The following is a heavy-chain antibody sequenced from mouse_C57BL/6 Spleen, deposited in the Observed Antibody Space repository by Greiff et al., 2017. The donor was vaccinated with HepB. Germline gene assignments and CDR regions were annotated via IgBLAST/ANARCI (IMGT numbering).Heavy chain of an antibody. CDR3: ARWGYDYDGFAY. V-gene: IGHV1-7*01. Sequence: QVQLQQSGAELAKPGASVKLSCKASGYTFTSYWMHWVKQRPGQGLEWIGYINPSSGYTKYNQKFKDKATLTADKSPSTAYMQLSSLTYEDSAVYYCARWGYDYDGFAYWGQGTLVTVSA. CDR2: INPSSGYT. J-gene: IGHJ3*01. D-gene: IGHD2-4*01. CDR1: GYTFTSYW.